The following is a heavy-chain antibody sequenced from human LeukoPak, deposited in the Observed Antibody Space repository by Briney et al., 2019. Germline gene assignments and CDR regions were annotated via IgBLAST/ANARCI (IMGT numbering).Heavy chain of an antibody. CDR1: GGTFSSYA. J-gene: IGHJ6*02. CDR2: IISVLGIA. Sequence: GASVKVSCKASGGTFSSYAISWVRQAPGQGLEWMGRIISVLGIANYAQKFQGRVTITADKSTSTAYMELSSLRSEDTAVYYCAGGYGSGSYYNPYYYYGMDVWGQGTTVTVSS. CDR3: AGGYGSGSYYNPYYYYGMDV. D-gene: IGHD3-10*01. V-gene: IGHV1-69*04.